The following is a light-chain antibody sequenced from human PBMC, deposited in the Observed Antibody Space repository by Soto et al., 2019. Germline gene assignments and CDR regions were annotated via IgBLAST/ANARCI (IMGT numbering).Light chain of an antibody. CDR3: CSYTGSTTP. Sequence: QSVLTQPASVSGSPGQSITISCTGTSSDVGSYHLVSWYQQHPGKAPKLMIYEGSKRPSGVSNRFSGSKSGNTASLTISGLQAEDEADYYCCSYTGSTTPFGGGTKVTVL. CDR2: EGS. V-gene: IGLV2-23*01. J-gene: IGLJ2*01. CDR1: SSDVGSYHL.